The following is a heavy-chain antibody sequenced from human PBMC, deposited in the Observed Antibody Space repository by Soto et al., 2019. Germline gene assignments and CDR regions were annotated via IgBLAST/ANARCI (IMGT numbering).Heavy chain of an antibody. D-gene: IGHD3-16*01. J-gene: IGHJ4*02. CDR2: INPGGSIT. Sequence: EEQLVESGGGLVQPGGSLRLSCAASGFTFSSYWMHWVRQAPGKGLVWVSRINPGGSITAYADSVKGRFTISRDNAKNTLYLQRNSLRGDNTAVYYRARVPTGRYGAWNYWGQGTLVTDSS. CDR3: ARVPTGRYGAWNY. V-gene: IGHV3-74*01. CDR1: GFTFSSYW.